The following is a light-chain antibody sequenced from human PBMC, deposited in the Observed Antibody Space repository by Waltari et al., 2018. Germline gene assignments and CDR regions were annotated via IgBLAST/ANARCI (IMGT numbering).Light chain of an antibody. CDR1: QGVGSN. J-gene: IGKJ4*01. CDR3: QQYYNTPLT. Sequence: EIVMTQSPATLSVSPGEGATLSCRASQGVGSNIAWYQKKPGQPHRLLISDASTRAPGVPPRFTGTGSGAEFTLVISSLQSEDVAVYYCQQYYNTPLTFGGGTKVEVK. CDR2: DAS. V-gene: IGKV3-15*01.